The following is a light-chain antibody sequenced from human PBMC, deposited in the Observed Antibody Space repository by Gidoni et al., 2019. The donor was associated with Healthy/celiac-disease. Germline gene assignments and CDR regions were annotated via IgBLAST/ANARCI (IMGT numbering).Light chain of an antibody. J-gene: IGKJ5*01. Sequence: TQIAPTPSSLSASVGDRVTITCRASQSISSYLNWYQQKPGKAPKLLIYAASSLQSGVPSRFSGSGSGTDFTLTISSLQPEDFATYYCQQSYSTPRSFGQGTRLEIK. V-gene: IGKV1-39*01. CDR1: QSISSY. CDR2: AAS. CDR3: QQSYSTPRS.